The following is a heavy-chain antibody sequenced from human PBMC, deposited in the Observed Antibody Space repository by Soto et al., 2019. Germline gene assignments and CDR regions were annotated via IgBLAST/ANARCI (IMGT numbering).Heavy chain of an antibody. J-gene: IGHJ6*02. D-gene: IGHD2-2*01. CDR2: IIPIFGIP. CDR3: AREDRDQVTGLVPAAIDGMDV. V-gene: IGHV1-69*13. CDR1: GDTFSRYS. Sequence: SVKVSCKASGDTFSRYSITWVRQAPGHGLEWIGRIIPIFGIPTYAQKFQGRVTFTADESTSTAYMELSSLRSDDTAVYYCAREDRDQVTGLVPAAIDGMDVWGQGSTVTVSS.